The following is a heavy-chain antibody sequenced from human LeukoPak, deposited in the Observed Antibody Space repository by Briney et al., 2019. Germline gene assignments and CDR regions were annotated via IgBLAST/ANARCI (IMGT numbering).Heavy chain of an antibody. CDR1: GFTFSSYA. CDR2: ISGGGGVT. V-gene: IGHV3-23*01. CDR3: AKDPRVATIEIFDY. J-gene: IGHJ4*02. Sequence: PGGSLRLSCAASGFTFSSYAMSWVRQAPGKGLEWVSAISGGGGVTYYADSVKGRFTLYRDNSKNTLCLQMNSLRDEDTAVYYCAKDPRVATIEIFDYWGQGTLVTVSS. D-gene: IGHD5-12*01.